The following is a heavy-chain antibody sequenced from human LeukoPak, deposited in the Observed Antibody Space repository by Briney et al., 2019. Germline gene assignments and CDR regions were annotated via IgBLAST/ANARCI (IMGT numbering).Heavy chain of an antibody. Sequence: GGSLRLSCAASGFTFSSYDMSWVRQAPGKGLEWVSVIVGSGGSAYYADSVKGRFTISRDNSKNTLFLQMNSLRAEDTAVYYCAKGGWNDVWGQGTLVTVSS. D-gene: IGHD1-1*01. CDR2: IVGSGGSA. CDR3: AKGGWNDV. V-gene: IGHV3-23*01. J-gene: IGHJ4*02. CDR1: GFTFSSYD.